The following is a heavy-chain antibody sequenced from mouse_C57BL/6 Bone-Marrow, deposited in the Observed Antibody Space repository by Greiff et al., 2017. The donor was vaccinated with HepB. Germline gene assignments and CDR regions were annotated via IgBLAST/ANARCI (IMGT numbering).Heavy chain of an antibody. D-gene: IGHD2-5*01. J-gene: IGHJ4*01. CDR2: ISSGGSYT. CDR3: ARQTYYSNWGYYAMDY. CDR1: GFTFSSYG. V-gene: IGHV5-6*02. Sequence: DVMLVESGGDLVKPGGSLKLSCAASGFTFSSYGMSWVRQTPDKRLEWVATISSGGSYTYYPDSVKGRFTISRDNAKNTLYLQMSSLKSEDTAMYYCARQTYYSNWGYYAMDYWGQGTSVTVSS.